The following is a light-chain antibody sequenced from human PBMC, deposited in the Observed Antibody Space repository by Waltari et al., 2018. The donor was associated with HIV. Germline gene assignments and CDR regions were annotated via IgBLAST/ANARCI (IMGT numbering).Light chain of an antibody. V-gene: IGKV2-30*01. J-gene: IGKJ2*01. Sequence: DAVLTQSPLSLPVTLGQPASISCTSSQSLVYSDGDTYLNWFQQRPGQSPRRLIYKVSNRDSGVPDRFSGSGSGTDFTLQISRVEAEDVGVYFCVQGTHWPTSFGQGTRLEIK. CDR2: KVS. CDR3: VQGTHWPTS. CDR1: QSLVYSDGDTY.